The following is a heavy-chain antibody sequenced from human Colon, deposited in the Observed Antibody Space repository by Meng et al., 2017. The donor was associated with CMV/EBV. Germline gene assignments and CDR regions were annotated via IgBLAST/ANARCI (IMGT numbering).Heavy chain of an antibody. Sequence: GESLKISCAASGFTFSSYSMNWVRQAPGKGLEWVSSISSSSSYIYYADSVKGRFTISRDNAKNSLYLQMNSLRAEDTAVYYCAKGYKGLSQTYYFDYWGQGTLVTVSS. CDR2: ISSSSSYI. CDR1: GFTFSSYS. CDR3: AKGYKGLSQTYYFDY. V-gene: IGHV3-21*04. D-gene: IGHD4/OR15-4a*01. J-gene: IGHJ4*02.